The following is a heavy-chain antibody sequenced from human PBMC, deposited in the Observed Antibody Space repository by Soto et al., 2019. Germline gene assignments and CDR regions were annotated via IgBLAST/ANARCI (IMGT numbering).Heavy chain of an antibody. D-gene: IGHD3-10*01. CDR3: AGGGVRGVITRTRDYYGMDV. V-gene: IGHV5-10-1*01. J-gene: IGHJ6*02. Sequence: PGESLKISCKGSGYSSTSYWISWVRQMPGKGLEWMGRIDPSDSYTNYSPSFQGHVTISADKSISTAYLQWSSLKASDTAMYYCAGGGVRGVITRTRDYYGMDVWGQGTTVTVS. CDR2: IDPSDSYT. CDR1: GYSSTSYW.